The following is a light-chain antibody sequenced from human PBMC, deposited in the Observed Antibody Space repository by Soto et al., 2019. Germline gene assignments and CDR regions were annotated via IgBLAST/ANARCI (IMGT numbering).Light chain of an antibody. Sequence: DIQMTQSPSSLSASVGDRVTITCQASQDISNYLNWYQQKPGKAPKLLIYEASNLETGDPSRFSGSGSGTDFTFTISSLQPEDIATYSCQQYDNLPPLTFGGGTKVEIK. CDR2: EAS. J-gene: IGKJ4*01. CDR3: QQYDNLPPLT. CDR1: QDISNY. V-gene: IGKV1-33*01.